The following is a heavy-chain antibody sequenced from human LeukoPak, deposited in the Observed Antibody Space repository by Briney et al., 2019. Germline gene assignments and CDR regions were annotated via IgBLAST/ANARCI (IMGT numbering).Heavy chain of an antibody. CDR1: GFTFGSHW. J-gene: IGHJ5*02. Sequence: GGSLRLSCTVSGFTFGSHWMAWARQAPGKGLEWVANMNQNGREKYYADSVRGRFTISRDNAKNSLYLQMNSLRAEDTAVYYCARGHYCSSTSCYPYWFDPWGQGTLVTVSS. D-gene: IGHD2-2*01. V-gene: IGHV3-7*01. CDR3: ARGHYCSSTSCYPYWFDP. CDR2: MNQNGREK.